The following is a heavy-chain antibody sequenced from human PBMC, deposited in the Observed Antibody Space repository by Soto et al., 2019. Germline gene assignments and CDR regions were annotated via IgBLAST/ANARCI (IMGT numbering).Heavy chain of an antibody. CDR1: GYTFTSYA. D-gene: IGHD3-22*01. Sequence: QVQLVQSGAEEKKPGASVKVSCKASGYTFTSYAMHWVRQAPGQRLEWMGWINAGNGNTKYSQKFQGRVTITRDTAASTAYMELSSLRSEDTAVYYCARGSGYYYWDDYLGQGALVTFSA. CDR3: ARGSGYYYWDDY. J-gene: IGHJ4*02. CDR2: INAGNGNT. V-gene: IGHV1-3*05.